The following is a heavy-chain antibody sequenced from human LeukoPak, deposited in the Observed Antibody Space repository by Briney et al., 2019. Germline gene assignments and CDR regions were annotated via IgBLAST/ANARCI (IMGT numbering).Heavy chain of an antibody. Sequence: ASVKVSCKISGHTLTELSIHWVRLAPGKGLEWMGGFDTQEGETIFAQNLQGRVTMTEDTSSDTAYMELSSLTSEDTAVYYCATPPVWFGEFMSGNSILGYFQDWGQGTLVTVSS. CDR3: ATPPVWFGEFMSGNSILGYFQD. CDR1: GHTLTELS. CDR2: FDTQEGET. V-gene: IGHV1-24*01. J-gene: IGHJ1*01. D-gene: IGHD3-10*01.